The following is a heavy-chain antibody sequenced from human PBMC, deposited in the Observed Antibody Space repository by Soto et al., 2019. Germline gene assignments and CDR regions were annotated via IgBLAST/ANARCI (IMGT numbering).Heavy chain of an antibody. J-gene: IGHJ4*02. CDR1: GYSFTSYW. V-gene: IGHV5-51*01. D-gene: IGHD1-26*01. CDR2: IYPGGSDT. Sequence: GESLTISCQASGYSFTSYWIGWVLQMPGKGLEWMGIIYPGGSDTRYSPSFQGQVTISADKSISTAYLQWSSLKASDTAMYYCAKEMGDSTSPFDYWGQGTLVTVSS. CDR3: AKEMGDSTSPFDY.